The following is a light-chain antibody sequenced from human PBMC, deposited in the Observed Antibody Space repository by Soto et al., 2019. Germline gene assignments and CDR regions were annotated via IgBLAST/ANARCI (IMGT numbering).Light chain of an antibody. CDR1: QSISSW. J-gene: IGKJ1*01. CDR3: QQYNSPPWT. V-gene: IGKV1-5*01. Sequence: DIQMTQSPSTLSASVGDRVTITCRASQSISSWLAWYQQKPGRAPKFLIYDASSLESGVPSRFSGSGSGTEFTLTISSLQPDDFATYYCQQYNSPPWTFGQGTKVDIK. CDR2: DAS.